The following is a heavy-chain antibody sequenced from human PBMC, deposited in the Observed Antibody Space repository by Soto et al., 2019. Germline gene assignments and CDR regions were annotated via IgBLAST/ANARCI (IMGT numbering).Heavy chain of an antibody. D-gene: IGHD3-22*01. CDR1: GGSISSGGYY. Sequence: SETLSLTCTVSGGSISSGGYYWSWIRQHPGKGLEWIGYIYYSGSTYYNPSLKSRVTISVDTSKNQFSLKLSSVTAADTAVYYCARGLTYDSSGYSYFDYWGQGTLVTVSS. CDR2: IYYSGST. V-gene: IGHV4-31*03. J-gene: IGHJ4*02. CDR3: ARGLTYDSSGYSYFDY.